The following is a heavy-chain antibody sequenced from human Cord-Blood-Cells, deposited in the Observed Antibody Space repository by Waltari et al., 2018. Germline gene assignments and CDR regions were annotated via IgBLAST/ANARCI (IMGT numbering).Heavy chain of an antibody. Sequence: QVQLVESGGGVVQPGRSLRLSCAASGFTFSSYGMHWVRLAPGKGLAGVAVISYDGSNKYYADSVKGRFTISRDNSKNTLYLQMNSLRAEDTAVYYCAKDFGAGDAFDIWGQGTMVTVSS. CDR3: AKDFGAGDAFDI. J-gene: IGHJ3*02. V-gene: IGHV3-30*18. CDR2: ISYDGSNK. CDR1: GFTFSSYG. D-gene: IGHD3-10*01.